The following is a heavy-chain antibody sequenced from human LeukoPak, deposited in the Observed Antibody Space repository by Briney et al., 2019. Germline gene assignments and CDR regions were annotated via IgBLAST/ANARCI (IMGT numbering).Heavy chain of an antibody. Sequence: PGESLRLSCAASGFTFSSYSMNWVRQAPGEGLEWISYISRSSSTIYYADSVKGRFTISRDNAKNSLYLQMNSLRAEDTAVYYCARAIAVAGFDYWGQGTLVTVSS. CDR3: ARAIAVAGFDY. CDR2: ISRSSSTI. CDR1: GFTFSSYS. D-gene: IGHD6-19*01. V-gene: IGHV3-48*01. J-gene: IGHJ4*02.